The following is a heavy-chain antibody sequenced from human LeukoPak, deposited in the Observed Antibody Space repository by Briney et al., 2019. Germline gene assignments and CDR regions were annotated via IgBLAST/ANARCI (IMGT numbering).Heavy chain of an antibody. Sequence: SSVKVSCKASGGTFSSYAISCVRQAPGQGLEWMGGIIPIFGTANYAQKFQGRVTITADESTSTAYMELSSLRSEDTAVYYCARPSHYDFWSGYSSQDYYFDYWGQGTLVTVSS. CDR1: GGTFSSYA. CDR3: ARPSHYDFWSGYSSQDYYFDY. CDR2: IIPIFGTA. J-gene: IGHJ4*02. D-gene: IGHD3-3*01. V-gene: IGHV1-69*01.